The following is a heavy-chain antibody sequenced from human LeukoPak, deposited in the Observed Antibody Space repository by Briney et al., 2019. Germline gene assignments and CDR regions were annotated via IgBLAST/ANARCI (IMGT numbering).Heavy chain of an antibody. CDR3: AKDQILGRYCSGGSCYPLDY. J-gene: IGHJ4*02. CDR1: GFTFSTYG. V-gene: IGHV3-23*01. D-gene: IGHD2-15*01. CDR2: ISGSGART. Sequence: SGGSLRLSCAASGFTFSTYGIHWVRQAPGKGLEWVSAISGSGARTYYADSVKGRFTISRDNSKNTLYLQMNSLRAEDTAVYYCAKDQILGRYCSGGSCYPLDYWGQGTLVTVSS.